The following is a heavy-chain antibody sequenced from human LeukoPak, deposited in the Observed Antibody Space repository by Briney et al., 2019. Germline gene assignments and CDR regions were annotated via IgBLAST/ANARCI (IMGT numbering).Heavy chain of an antibody. D-gene: IGHD3-16*01. CDR2: IWYDGSKK. Sequence: GRSLRLSCAASGFTFSTYGIHWVRQAPGEGLEWVAVIWYDGSKKYYADSVKGRFTISRDDSKNTLYLQMNSLRAEDTAVYYCARDFGVTNYHFDYWGQGTLVTVSS. V-gene: IGHV3-33*01. J-gene: IGHJ4*02. CDR3: ARDFGVTNYHFDY. CDR1: GFTFSTYG.